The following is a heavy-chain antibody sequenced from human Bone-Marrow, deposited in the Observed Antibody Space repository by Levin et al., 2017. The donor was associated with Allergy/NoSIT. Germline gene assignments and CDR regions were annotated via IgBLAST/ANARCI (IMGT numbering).Heavy chain of an antibody. CDR3: AKGGAYCTSSTCYGAFDH. CDR2: ISYDGSET. D-gene: IGHD2-2*01. V-gene: IGHV3-30*18. CDR1: GFMFSSYG. Sequence: GGSLRLSCAASGFMFSSYGMHWVRQAPGKGLEWVAVISYDGSETHYADSVKGRFTISRDNSKNTLFLQVNRLRPEATAVFYCAKGGAYCTSSTCYGAFDHWGQGTQVTVSS. J-gene: IGHJ4*02.